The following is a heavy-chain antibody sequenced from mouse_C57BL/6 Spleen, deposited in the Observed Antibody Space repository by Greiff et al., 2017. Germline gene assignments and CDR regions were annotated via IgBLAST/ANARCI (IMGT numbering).Heavy chain of an antibody. V-gene: IGHV1-64*01. Sequence: QVQLKQPGAELVKPGASVKLSCKASGYTFTSYWMHWVKQRPGQGLEWIGMIHPNSGSTNYNEKFKSKATLTVDKSSSTAYMQLSSLTSEDSAVYYCARGNYDYDMYFDVWGTGTTVTVSS. CDR2: IHPNSGST. J-gene: IGHJ1*03. CDR1: GYTFTSYW. CDR3: ARGNYDYDMYFDV. D-gene: IGHD2-4*01.